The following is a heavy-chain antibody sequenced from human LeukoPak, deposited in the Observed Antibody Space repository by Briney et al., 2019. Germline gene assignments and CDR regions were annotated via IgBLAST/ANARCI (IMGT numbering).Heavy chain of an antibody. J-gene: IGHJ4*02. Sequence: GGSLRLSCAASGFTFTNAWMSWVRQAPGKGREWVGRIKSKIHGGTTDYAAPVKGRFSISRDDSKDTLYLQMNSLETEDTAVYYCTTSTSPGIDYWGQGTLVTVSS. D-gene: IGHD2/OR15-2a*01. V-gene: IGHV3-15*01. CDR2: IKSKIHGGTT. CDR3: TTSTSPGIDY. CDR1: GFTFTNAW.